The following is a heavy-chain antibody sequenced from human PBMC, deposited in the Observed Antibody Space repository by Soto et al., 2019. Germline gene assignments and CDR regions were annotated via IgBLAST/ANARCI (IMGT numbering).Heavy chain of an antibody. D-gene: IGHD3-22*01. J-gene: IGHJ4*02. CDR3: ARANSTLRPHLYYDSSGYHFDY. V-gene: IGHV4-61*05. CDR2: IYYSGST. Sequence: SETLSLTCTVSGGSISSSSYYWGWIRQPPGKGLEWIGYIYYSGSTNYNPSLRSRVTISVDTSKNQFSLKLSSVTAADTAVYYCARANSTLRPHLYYDSSGYHFDYWGQGTLVTVSS. CDR1: GGSISSSSYY.